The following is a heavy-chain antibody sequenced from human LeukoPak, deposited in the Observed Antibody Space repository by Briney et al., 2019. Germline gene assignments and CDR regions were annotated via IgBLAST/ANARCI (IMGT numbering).Heavy chain of an antibody. Sequence: SETQSLTCAVYGGSFSGYYWSWIRQPPGKGLEWIGEINPSGSTNYSPSLKSRVTMSVDTSRKQFSLNLTSVTAADTAVYYCAKGITYYPIKYWGQGALVTVS. CDR1: GGSFSGYY. CDR3: AKGITYYPIKY. D-gene: IGHD1-26*01. J-gene: IGHJ4*02. CDR2: INPSGST. V-gene: IGHV4-34*01.